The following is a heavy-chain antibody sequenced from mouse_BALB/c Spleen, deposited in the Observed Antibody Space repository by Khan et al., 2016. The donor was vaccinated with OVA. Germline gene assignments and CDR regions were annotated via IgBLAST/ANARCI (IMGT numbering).Heavy chain of an antibody. CDR3: ARHSYRYDCTY. V-gene: IGHV2-4-1*01. J-gene: IGHJ3*01. CDR2: IWSGGRT. Sequence: QVQLKQSGPGLVQPSQSLSITCTVSGFSLSIYGIHWVRQSPGKGLEWLGVIWSGGRTDYNAAFISRLSITKDDSKNQVFFKVNSLQADDTAIYFCARHSYRYDCTYWGQGTLVTVSA. CDR1: GFSLSIYG. D-gene: IGHD2-14*01.